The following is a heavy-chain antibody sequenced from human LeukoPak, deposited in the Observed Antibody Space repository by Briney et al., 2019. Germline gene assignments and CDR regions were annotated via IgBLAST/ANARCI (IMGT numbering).Heavy chain of an antibody. CDR2: ISGSGGST. J-gene: IGHJ4*02. CDR3: AKDLTVRGVRGGGYYFDY. Sequence: PGGSLRLSCAASGFTFSSYAMSWVRQAPGKGLEWVSAISGSGGSTYYADSVKGRFTISRDNSKNTLYLQMNSLRAEDTAVYYCAKDLTVRGVRGGGYYFDYWGQGTLVTVSS. CDR1: GFTFSSYA. D-gene: IGHD3-10*01. V-gene: IGHV3-23*01.